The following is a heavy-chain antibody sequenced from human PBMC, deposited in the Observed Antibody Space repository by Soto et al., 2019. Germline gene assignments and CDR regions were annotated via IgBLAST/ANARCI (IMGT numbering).Heavy chain of an antibody. V-gene: IGHV3-15*01. CDR2: IKSKTDGGTT. J-gene: IGHJ6*02. CDR1: GFTFSNAW. Sequence: PGGSLRLSCAASGFTFSNAWMIWVRQAPGKGLEWVGRIKSKTDGGTTDYAAPVKGRFTISRDDSKNTLYLQMNSLKTEDTAVYYCTTEPTYYYDSTSYYYYGMDVWGQGTTVTVSS. D-gene: IGHD3-22*01. CDR3: TTEPTYYYDSTSYYYYGMDV.